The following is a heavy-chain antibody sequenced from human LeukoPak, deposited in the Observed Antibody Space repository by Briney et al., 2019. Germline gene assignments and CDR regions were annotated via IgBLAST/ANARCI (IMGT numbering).Heavy chain of an antibody. CDR3: AKTYWGSVYDY. CDR2: INASGGTP. D-gene: IGHD7-27*01. V-gene: IGHV3-23*01. J-gene: IGHJ4*02. Sequence: GGSLRLSCAASGFPFSSYAMTWVRQAPGKGPEWVSDINASGGTPYYADSVKGRFTISRDNSKNTLYLHMNSLRPGDTATYYCAKTYWGSVYDYWGPGTLVTVSS. CDR1: GFPFSSYA.